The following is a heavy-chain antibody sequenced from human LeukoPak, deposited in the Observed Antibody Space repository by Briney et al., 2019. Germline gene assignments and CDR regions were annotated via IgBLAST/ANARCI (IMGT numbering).Heavy chain of an antibody. J-gene: IGHJ4*02. V-gene: IGHV4-34*01. CDR3: AREGIAAAGTKRILDY. Sequence: SETLSLTCAVYGGSFSGYYWSWIRQPPGKGLEWIGEINHSGGTNYNPSLKSRVTISVDTSKNQFSLKLSSVTAADTAVYYCAREGIAAAGTKRILDYWGQGTLVTVSS. CDR1: GGSFSGYY. D-gene: IGHD6-13*01. CDR2: INHSGGT.